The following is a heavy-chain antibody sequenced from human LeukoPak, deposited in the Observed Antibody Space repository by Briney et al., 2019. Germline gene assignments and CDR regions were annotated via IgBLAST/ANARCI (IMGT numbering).Heavy chain of an antibody. J-gene: IGHJ4*02. V-gene: IGHV1-24*01. D-gene: IGHD2-21*02. Sequence: ASVKVSCKVSGYTLTELSMHWVRQAPGKGLEWMGGFDPEDGETIYAQKFQGRVTMTEDTSTDTAYMELSSLRSEDTAVYYCARDKLAYCGGDCYSDYWGQGTLVTVSS. CDR1: GYTLTELS. CDR3: ARDKLAYCGGDCYSDY. CDR2: FDPEDGET.